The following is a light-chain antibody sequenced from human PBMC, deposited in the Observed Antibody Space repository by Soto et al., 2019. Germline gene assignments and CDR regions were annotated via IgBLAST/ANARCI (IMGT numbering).Light chain of an antibody. CDR2: EVS. Sequence: QSALTQPPSASGSPGQSVTISCTGTSSDVGAYNYVSWYQQNPGKAPKLIIHEVSNRPSGVSNRFSGSKSGNTASLTISGLQAEDEADYYCSSYISSSTFVVFGGGTKLTVL. CDR1: SSDVGAYNY. J-gene: IGLJ2*01. CDR3: SSYISSSTFVV. V-gene: IGLV2-14*01.